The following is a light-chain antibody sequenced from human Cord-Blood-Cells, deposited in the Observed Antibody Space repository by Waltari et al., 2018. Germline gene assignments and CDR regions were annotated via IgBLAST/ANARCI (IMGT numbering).Light chain of an antibody. CDR3: QQYGSSIFT. CDR2: GAS. CDR1: QSVSSSY. Sequence: EIVLTQSPGTLSLSPGERATLSCRASQSVSSSYLAWYQQKPGQAPMLLIYGASSRATCIPDRFSGSGSGTDFTLTISRLEPEDFAVYYCQQYGSSIFTFGPGTKVDIK. J-gene: IGKJ3*01. V-gene: IGKV3-20*01.